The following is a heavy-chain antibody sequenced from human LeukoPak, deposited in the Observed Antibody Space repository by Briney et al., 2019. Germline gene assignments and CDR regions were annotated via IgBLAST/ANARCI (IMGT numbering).Heavy chain of an antibody. CDR2: ISYDGSNK. CDR1: GFTFRIYA. D-gene: IGHD1-1*01. CDR3: AKEPQKNDYYYCMDV. J-gene: IGHJ6*02. V-gene: IGHV3-30*18. Sequence: GGSLRLSCAASGFTFRIYAMSWVRQAPGKGLEWVAVISYDGSNKYYADSVKGRFTISRDNSKNTLYLQMNSLRAEDTAVYYCAKEPQKNDYYYCMDVWGQGTTVTVSS.